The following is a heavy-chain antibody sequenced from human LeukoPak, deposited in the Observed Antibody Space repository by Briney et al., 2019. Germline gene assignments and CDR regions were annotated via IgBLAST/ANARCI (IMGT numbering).Heavy chain of an antibody. CDR1: GGTFTSYT. V-gene: IGHV1-69*02. Sequence: SVKVSCKASGGTFTSYTISWVRQAPGQGLEWMGRIIPILGIANYAQKFQGRVTITADKSTSTAYMELSSLRSEDTAVYYCARGQEEDGYNQWGQGTLVTVSS. CDR3: ARGQEEDGYNQ. D-gene: IGHD5-24*01. CDR2: IIPILGIA. J-gene: IGHJ4*02.